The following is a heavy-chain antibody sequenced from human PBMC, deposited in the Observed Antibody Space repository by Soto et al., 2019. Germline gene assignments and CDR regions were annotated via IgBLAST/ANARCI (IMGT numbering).Heavy chain of an antibody. V-gene: IGHV3-74*01. CDR1: GFTFSSYW. Sequence: GGSLRLSCAASGFTFSSYWMHWVRQAPGKGLVWVSRINSDGSSTSYADSVKGRFTISRDNAKNTLYPQMNSLRAEDTAVYYCARDSTTTVYYYYGMDVWGQGTTVTVSS. CDR2: INSDGSST. CDR3: ARDSTTTVYYYYGMDV. D-gene: IGHD4-4*01. J-gene: IGHJ6*02.